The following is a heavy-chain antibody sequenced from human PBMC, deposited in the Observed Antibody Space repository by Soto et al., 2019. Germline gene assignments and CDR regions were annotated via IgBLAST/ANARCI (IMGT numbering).Heavy chain of an antibody. D-gene: IGHD1-1*01. CDR3: AQENNRIFDY. Sequence: GGSLRLSCAGSGFAFDDHTMHWGRQIPGKRLEWVSLITWDGDSTFYADSVKGRFTISRDNSKNSLFLQMNSLTTEDTGLYYCAQENNRIFDYWGQGILVTVSS. J-gene: IGHJ4*02. CDR2: ITWDGDST. CDR1: GFAFDDHT. V-gene: IGHV3-43*01.